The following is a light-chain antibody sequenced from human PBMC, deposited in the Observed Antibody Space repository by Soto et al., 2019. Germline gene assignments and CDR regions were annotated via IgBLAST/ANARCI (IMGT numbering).Light chain of an antibody. CDR1: QGISSY. V-gene: IGKV1-9*01. Sequence: IQLTQSPSSLSASVGDRVTITCRASQGISSYLAWYQQKPGKAPKLLIYSASTLQSGVPSRFGGSGSETEFSLTIRALQPEDFATYYCQQLSRYPLTFGGGTKVDIK. CDR2: SAS. CDR3: QQLSRYPLT. J-gene: IGKJ4*01.